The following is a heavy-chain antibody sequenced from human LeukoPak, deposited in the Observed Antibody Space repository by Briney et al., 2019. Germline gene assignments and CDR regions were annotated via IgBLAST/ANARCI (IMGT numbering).Heavy chain of an antibody. J-gene: IGHJ4*02. CDR1: GYSISSGYY. V-gene: IGHV4-38-2*02. CDR2: IYHSGST. Sequence: SETLSLTCTVSGYSISSGYYWGWIRQPPGKGLEWIGSIYHSGSTYYNPSLKSRVTISVDTSKNQFSLKLSSVTAADTAVYYCARGLPFDYWGQGTLVTVSS. CDR3: ARGLPFDY.